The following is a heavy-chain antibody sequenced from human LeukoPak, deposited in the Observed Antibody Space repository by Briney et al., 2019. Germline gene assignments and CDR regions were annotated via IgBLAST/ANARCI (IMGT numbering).Heavy chain of an antibody. Sequence: PGGSLRLSCAASGFTFSGSAMHWVRQASGKGREWVGRIRSQANSYATAYAASVKGRFTISRDDSKNTAYLQMNSLKTEDTAVYYSTSRGYSYGSPSYYFDYWGQGTLVTVSS. D-gene: IGHD5-18*01. V-gene: IGHV3-73*01. CDR3: TSRGYSYGSPSYYFDY. J-gene: IGHJ4*02. CDR2: IRSQANSYAT. CDR1: GFTFSGSA.